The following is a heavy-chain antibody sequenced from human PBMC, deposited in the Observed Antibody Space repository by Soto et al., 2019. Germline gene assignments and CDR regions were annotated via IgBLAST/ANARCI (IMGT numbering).Heavy chain of an antibody. V-gene: IGHV1-69*01. CDR1: GGTFSSYS. CDR2: IIPIFGTA. Sequence: QVQLVQSGAAVKKPGSSVKFSCKASGGTFSSYSISWVRQAPGHGLEWMGGIIPIFGTANYAQKFQGRVTITADDSTSTAYMDLSSLRSEDTAVYYCAELWFGESDYGMAVWGQGTTVTFSS. CDR3: AELWFGESDYGMAV. J-gene: IGHJ6*02. D-gene: IGHD3-10*01.